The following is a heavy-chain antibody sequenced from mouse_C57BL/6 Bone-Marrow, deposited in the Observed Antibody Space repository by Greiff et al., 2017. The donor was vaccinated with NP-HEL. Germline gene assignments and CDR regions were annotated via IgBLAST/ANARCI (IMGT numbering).Heavy chain of an antibody. Sequence: EVQLQQSGPELVNPGASVQISCKASGYSFTDYNMHWVKQSNGKILEWIGVITPHYGTTSSNQKFKGKATLTVDQSSSTAYMQLNSLTSEDSAVYYCASSWEYAMDYWGQGTSVTVSS. V-gene: IGHV1-39*01. D-gene: IGHD4-1*01. J-gene: IGHJ4*01. CDR1: GYSFTDYN. CDR2: ITPHYGTT. CDR3: ASSWEYAMDY.